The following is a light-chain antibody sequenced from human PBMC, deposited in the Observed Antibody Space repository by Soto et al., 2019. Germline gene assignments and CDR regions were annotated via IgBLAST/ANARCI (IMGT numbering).Light chain of an antibody. CDR2: AVT. J-gene: IGLJ2*01. V-gene: IGLV2-14*01. Sequence: QAVVTQPASVSGSPGQSITISCTGTSSDVGGYNYVSWYQQHPGKAPKLIISAVTYRPSGVSNRFSGSKSGNTASLTISGLQAEDEADYYCSSYTSSSTLVIFGGGTKLTVL. CDR3: SSYTSSSTLVI. CDR1: SSDVGGYNY.